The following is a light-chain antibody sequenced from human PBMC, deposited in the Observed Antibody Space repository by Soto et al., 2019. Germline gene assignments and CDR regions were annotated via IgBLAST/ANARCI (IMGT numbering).Light chain of an antibody. Sequence: QYALTQPASVSGSPGQSITISCTGTTSDVGRYNLVSWYQQYPGKAPRLMIYEDIERPSGASNRFSGSKSGNTASLTISGLQTEDEADYYCCSYAGGTSVVFGGGTKLTVL. V-gene: IGLV2-23*01. J-gene: IGLJ2*01. CDR3: CSYAGGTSVV. CDR2: EDI. CDR1: TSDVGRYNL.